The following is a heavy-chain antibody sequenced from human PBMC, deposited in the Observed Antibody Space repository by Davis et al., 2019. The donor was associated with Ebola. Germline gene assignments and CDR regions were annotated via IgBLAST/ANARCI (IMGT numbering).Heavy chain of an antibody. D-gene: IGHD6-19*01. CDR2: ISGSSAFI. CDR3: AGGESGWDASDI. Sequence: GGSLRLSCTDSVITFSSYAMTWVRQAPGKGLEWVSAISGSSAFIYYADSVKGRLTVSRDNAKNSLSLQMNSLRAEDTAVYYCAGGESGWDASDIWGRGTMVTVSS. CDR1: VITFSSYA. J-gene: IGHJ3*02. V-gene: IGHV3-21*01.